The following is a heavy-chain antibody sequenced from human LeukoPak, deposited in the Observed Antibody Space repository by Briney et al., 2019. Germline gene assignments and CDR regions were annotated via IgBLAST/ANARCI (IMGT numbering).Heavy chain of an antibody. D-gene: IGHD6-19*01. CDR2: ISYDGSDK. CDR3: AREGYSSGWYRL. Sequence: GGSLRLSCAASGFTFSNYAMHWVRQAPGKGLEWVAVISYDGSDKYYADSVKGRFTISRDNSKNTLYLQMNSLRAEDTAVYYCAREGYSSGWYRLWGQGTLVTVSS. V-gene: IGHV3-30*14. CDR1: GFTFSNYA. J-gene: IGHJ4*02.